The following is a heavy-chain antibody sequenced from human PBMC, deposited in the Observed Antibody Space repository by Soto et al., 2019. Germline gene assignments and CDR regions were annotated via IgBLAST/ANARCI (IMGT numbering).Heavy chain of an antibody. CDR2: INHSGST. CDR3: ARGLGGVTAAGNSSVDFDY. J-gene: IGHJ4*02. D-gene: IGHD6-13*01. V-gene: IGHV4-34*01. CDR1: GGSFSGYY. Sequence: SETLSLTCAVYGGSFSGYYWSWIRQPPGKGLEWIGEINHSGSTNYNPSLKSRVTISVDTSKNQFSLKLSSVTAADTAVYYCARGLGGVTAAGNSSVDFDYWGQGTLVTVSS.